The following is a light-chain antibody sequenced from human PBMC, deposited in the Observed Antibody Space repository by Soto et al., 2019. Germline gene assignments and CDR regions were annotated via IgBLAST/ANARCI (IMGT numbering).Light chain of an antibody. J-gene: IGLJ2*01. CDR1: SSDVGVYNY. CDR2: EVI. Sequence: QSVLTQPASVSGSPGQSITISCTATSSDVGVYNYVSWYQQYPGKAPKLMIYEVINRPSGISNRFSGSRSANTASLIISGLQAEDEADYYCSSYTSSSSLIFGGGTKLTVL. V-gene: IGLV2-14*01. CDR3: SSYTSSSSLI.